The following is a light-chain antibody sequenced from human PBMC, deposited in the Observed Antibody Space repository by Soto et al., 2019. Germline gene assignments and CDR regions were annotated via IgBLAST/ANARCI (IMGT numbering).Light chain of an antibody. V-gene: IGKV1-33*01. CDR1: QDINNY. J-gene: IGKJ4*01. CDR3: XXXSNAPIT. Sequence: VQITESPYSLSASVGDKITITCQASQDINNYLNWYQHKPGKAPKLLIYDASHLETGVPSRFSASGSGPEFTFPMSSLPPEDVVPYXXXXXSNAPITFGVGTKVDIK. CDR2: DAS.